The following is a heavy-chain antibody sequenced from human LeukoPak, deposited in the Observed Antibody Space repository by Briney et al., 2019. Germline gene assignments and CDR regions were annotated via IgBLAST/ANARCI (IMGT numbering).Heavy chain of an antibody. V-gene: IGHV3-21*01. CDR3: ARVVSGRAYGGSPTFDY. CDR1: GFTFSSYS. Sequence: GGSLRLSCAASGFTFSSYSMNWVRQAPGKGLEWVSSISGSSSHIYYADSVKGRFTISRDNAKNSLYLQMNSLRAEDTAVYYCARVVSGRAYGGSPTFDYWGQGTLVTVSS. D-gene: IGHD4-23*01. CDR2: ISGSSSHI. J-gene: IGHJ4*02.